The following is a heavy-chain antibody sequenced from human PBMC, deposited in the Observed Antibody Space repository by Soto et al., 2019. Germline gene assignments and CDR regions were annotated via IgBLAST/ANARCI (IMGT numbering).Heavy chain of an antibody. Sequence: SETLSLTCTVSGGSISSGNFYWSWIRQPPGKGLEWIGYIYFSGSTSYSPSLKSRLTISLNTSNNQFSLKLTSVTAADTAVYCCWHYSHDHHTHLAVWGQGTTVTVSS. CDR1: GGSISSGNFY. V-gene: IGHV4-30-4*03. CDR3: WHYSHDHHTHLAV. D-gene: IGHD2-15*01. J-gene: IGHJ6*02. CDR2: IYFSGST.